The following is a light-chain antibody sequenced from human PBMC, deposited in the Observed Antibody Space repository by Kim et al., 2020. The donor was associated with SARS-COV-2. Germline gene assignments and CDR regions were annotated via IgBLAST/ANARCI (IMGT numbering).Light chain of an antibody. CDR2: GKN. CDR3: NSRDSSGNV. V-gene: IGLV3-19*01. CDR1: SLRSYY. Sequence: SSELTQDPAVSGALGQTVRITCQGDSLRSYYASWYQQKPGQAPVLVIYGKNNRPSGIPDRFSGSSSGNTASLTITGAQAEDEADYYCNSRDSSGNVFGTGTKVTVL. J-gene: IGLJ1*01.